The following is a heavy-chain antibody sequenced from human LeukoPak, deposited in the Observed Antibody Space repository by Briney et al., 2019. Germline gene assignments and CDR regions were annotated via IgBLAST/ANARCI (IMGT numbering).Heavy chain of an antibody. CDR1: GYTFTSYY. CDR3: ASDLGYSYGYDY. J-gene: IGHJ4*02. V-gene: IGHV1-46*01. Sequence: GASVKVSCKASGYTFTSYYMHWVRQAPGQGLEWMGIINPSGGSTSYAQKFQGRVTMTRDMSTSTVYMELSSLRSDDTAVYYCASDLGYSYGYDYWGQGTLVTVSS. CDR2: INPSGGST. D-gene: IGHD5-18*01.